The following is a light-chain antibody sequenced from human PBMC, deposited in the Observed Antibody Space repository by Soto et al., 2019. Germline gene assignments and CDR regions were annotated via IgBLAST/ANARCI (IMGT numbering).Light chain of an antibody. J-gene: IGKJ4*01. V-gene: IGKV1D-12*01. CDR3: QQADSFPLT. CDR2: GAS. CDR1: QEISTL. Sequence: DIQMTQSPSSVSASIGDTVTITCRASQEISTLLAWYQQKPGKAPKLLIYGASTLESGVPSRFSGRGSGTDFTLTISSLQPEDFATYFCQQADSFPLTFGGGTKVEIK.